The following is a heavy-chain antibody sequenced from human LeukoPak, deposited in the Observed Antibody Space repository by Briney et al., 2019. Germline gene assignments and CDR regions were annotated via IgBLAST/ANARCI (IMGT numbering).Heavy chain of an antibody. CDR2: ITASGTAM. D-gene: IGHD1-26*01. Sequence: GGSLRLSCAASGFIFSGDFMSWVRQAPGKGLEWVSHITASGTAMFYADSVKGRFTISRDNAKNSLYLQMNSLRDEDTAVYYCASSGSYRFDYWGQGTLVTVSS. CDR3: ASSGSYRFDY. CDR1: GFIFSGDF. V-gene: IGHV3-48*02. J-gene: IGHJ4*02.